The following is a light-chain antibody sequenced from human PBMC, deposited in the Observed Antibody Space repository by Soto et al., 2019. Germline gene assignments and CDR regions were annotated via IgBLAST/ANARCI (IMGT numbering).Light chain of an antibody. CDR3: QQYNNWWT. CDR2: GAS. CDR1: QTVTSN. Sequence: EIVLTQSPGTLSSSPGERATLSFRASQTVTSNYLAWYQQKPGQAPRLLIYGASTRATGIPARFSGSGSGTEFTLTISSLQSEDFAVYYCQQYNNWWTFGQGTKVDIK. J-gene: IGKJ1*01. V-gene: IGKV3-15*01.